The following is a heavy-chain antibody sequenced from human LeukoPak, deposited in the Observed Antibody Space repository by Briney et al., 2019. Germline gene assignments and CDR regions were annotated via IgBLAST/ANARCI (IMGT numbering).Heavy chain of an antibody. J-gene: IGHJ4*02. CDR2: ISWNSGSI. CDR1: GFTFDDYA. D-gene: IGHD3-10*01. V-gene: IGHV3-9*01. Sequence: GRSLRLSCAASGFTFDDYAMHWVRHAPGKGLEWVSGISWNSGSIGYADSVKGRFTISRDNAKNSLYLQMNSLRAEDTAVYYCARLPDRWFGDLNYWGQGTLVTVSS. CDR3: ARLPDRWFGDLNY.